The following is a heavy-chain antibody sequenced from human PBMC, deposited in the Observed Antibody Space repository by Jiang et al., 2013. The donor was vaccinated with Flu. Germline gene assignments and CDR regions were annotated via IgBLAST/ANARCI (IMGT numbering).Heavy chain of an antibody. CDR2: FDPEDGET. CDR1: GYTLTELS. CDR3: ATYERGGAPKFGMDV. V-gene: IGHV1-24*01. Sequence: VKVSCKVSGYTLTELSMHWVRQAPGKGLEWMGGFDPEDGETIYAQKFQGRVTMTEDTSTDTAYMELSSLRSEDTAVYYCATYERGGAPKFGMDVWGQGTTVTVSS. J-gene: IGHJ6*02. D-gene: IGHD1-26*01.